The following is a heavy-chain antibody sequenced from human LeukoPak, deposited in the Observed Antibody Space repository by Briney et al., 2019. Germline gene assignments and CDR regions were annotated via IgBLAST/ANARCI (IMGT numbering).Heavy chain of an antibody. Sequence: HSGGSLRPSCAASEFTFSDYAMHWVRQAPGKGLEWVAVLSYGGTNKYYADSVKGRFTISRDNSKNTMFLQMNSLRAEDTAVYHCARDRSGYANDAFDFWGQRTMVTVSS. V-gene: IGHV3-30-3*01. D-gene: IGHD3-3*01. CDR1: EFTFSDYA. CDR2: LSYGGTNK. J-gene: IGHJ3*01. CDR3: ARDRSGYANDAFDF.